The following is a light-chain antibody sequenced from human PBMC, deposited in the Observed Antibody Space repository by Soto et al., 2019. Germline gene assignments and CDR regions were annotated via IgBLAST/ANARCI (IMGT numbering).Light chain of an antibody. CDR1: GSNIGAGYD. CDR2: GDS. V-gene: IGLV1-40*01. CDR3: QSYDSPLDARYV. Sequence: QSVLTQPPSVSGAPGQRVTISCTGSGSNIGAGYDVHWYQHRPGTAPKLLVFGDSHRPSGVPDRFSGSKSGTSASLAITGLQAEDEGDSYCQSYDSPLDARYVFGTGTKLTVL. J-gene: IGLJ1*01.